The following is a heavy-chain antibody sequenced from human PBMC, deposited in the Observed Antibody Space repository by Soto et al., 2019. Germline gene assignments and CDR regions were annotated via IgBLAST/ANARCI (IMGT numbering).Heavy chain of an antibody. D-gene: IGHD6-19*01. CDR3: AKDKQQWLERYYGMDV. J-gene: IGHJ6*02. CDR2: ISYDGSNK. Sequence: GGSLRLSCAASGFTFSSYGMHWVRQAPGKGLEWVAVISYDGSNKYYADSVKGRFTISRDNSKNTLYLQMNSLRAEDTAVYYCAKDKQQWLERYYGMDVWGQGTTVTVSS. V-gene: IGHV3-30*18. CDR1: GFTFSSYG.